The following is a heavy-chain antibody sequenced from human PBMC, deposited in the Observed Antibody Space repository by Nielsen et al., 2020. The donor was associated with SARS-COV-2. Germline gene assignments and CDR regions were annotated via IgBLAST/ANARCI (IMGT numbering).Heavy chain of an antibody. CDR1: GGSISSGGYY. J-gene: IGHJ4*02. V-gene: IGHV4-31*03. Sequence: SETLSLTCTVSGGSISSGGYYWSWIRQHPGKGLEWFGYIYYSGSTYYNPSLKSRVTISVDTSKNQFSLKLSSVTAADTAVYYCARHYYDSSGYYYPFDYWGQGTLVTVSS. CDR3: ARHYYDSSGYYYPFDY. CDR2: IYYSGST. D-gene: IGHD3-22*01.